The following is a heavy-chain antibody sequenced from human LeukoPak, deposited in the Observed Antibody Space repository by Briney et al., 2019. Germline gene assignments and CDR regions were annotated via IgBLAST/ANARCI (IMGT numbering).Heavy chain of an antibody. CDR1: GGSISSGGYS. J-gene: IGHJ6*02. D-gene: IGHD3-3*01. V-gene: IGHV4-30-2*01. CDR3: ASRYYDFSYGMDV. Sequence: SETLSLTCAVSGGSISSGGYSWSWIRQPPGKGLEWIGYIYHSGSTYYNPSLKSRVTISVDRSKNQFSLKLSSVTAADTAVYYCASRYYDFSYGMDVWGQGTTVTVSS. CDR2: IYHSGST.